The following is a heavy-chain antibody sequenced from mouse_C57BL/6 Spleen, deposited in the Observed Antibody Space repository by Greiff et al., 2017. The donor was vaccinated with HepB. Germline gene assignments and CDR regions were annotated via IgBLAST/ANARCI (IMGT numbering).Heavy chain of an antibody. CDR3: ARGDWDWFAY. V-gene: IGHV1-82*01. J-gene: IGHJ3*01. Sequence: VKLQESGPELVKPGASVKISCKASGYAFSSSWMNWVKQRPGKGLEWIGRIYPGDGDTNYNGKFKGKATLTADKSSSTAYMQLSSLTSEDSAVYFCARGDWDWFAYWGQGTLVTVSA. CDR1: GYAFSSSW. D-gene: IGHD4-1*01. CDR2: IYPGDGDT.